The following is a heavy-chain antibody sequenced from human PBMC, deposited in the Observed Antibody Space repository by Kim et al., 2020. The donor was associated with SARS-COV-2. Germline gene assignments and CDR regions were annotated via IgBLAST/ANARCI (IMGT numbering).Heavy chain of an antibody. Sequence: SETLSLTCTVSGGSISSYYWSWIRQPPGKGLEWIGYIYYSGSTNYNPSLKSRVTISVDTSKNQFSLKLSSVTAADTAGYYCARVSRAGDSSGYYFNWFDPWGEGALVTLSS. V-gene: IGHV4-59*01. D-gene: IGHD3-22*01. CDR1: GGSISSYY. CDR3: ARVSRAGDSSGYYFNWFDP. CDR2: IYYSGST. J-gene: IGHJ5*02.